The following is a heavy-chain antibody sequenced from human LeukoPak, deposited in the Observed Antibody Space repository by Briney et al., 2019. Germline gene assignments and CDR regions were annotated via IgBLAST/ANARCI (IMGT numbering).Heavy chain of an antibody. CDR2: INHSGST. CDR1: GGSFSGYY. CDR3: ARGVATSWHYFDY. D-gene: IGHD1-26*01. J-gene: IGHJ4*02. Sequence: PSETLSLTCAVYGGSFSGYYWSWIRQPPGKGLEWIGEINHSGSTNYNPSLKSRVTISVDTSKNQSSLKLSSVTAADTAVYYCARGVATSWHYFDYWGQGTLVTVSS. V-gene: IGHV4-34*01.